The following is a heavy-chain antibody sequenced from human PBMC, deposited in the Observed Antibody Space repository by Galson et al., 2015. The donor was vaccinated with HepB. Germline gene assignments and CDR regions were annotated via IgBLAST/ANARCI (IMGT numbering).Heavy chain of an antibody. CDR3: ARDSPQWLALFDY. D-gene: IGHD6-19*01. CDR1: GFTFSSYS. Sequence: SLRLSCAASGFTFSSYSMNWVRQAPGKGLEWVSSISSSSSYIYYADSVKGRFTISRDNAKNSLYLQMNSLRAEDTAVYYCARDSPQWLALFDYWGQGTLVTVSS. J-gene: IGHJ4*02. V-gene: IGHV3-21*01. CDR2: ISSSSSYI.